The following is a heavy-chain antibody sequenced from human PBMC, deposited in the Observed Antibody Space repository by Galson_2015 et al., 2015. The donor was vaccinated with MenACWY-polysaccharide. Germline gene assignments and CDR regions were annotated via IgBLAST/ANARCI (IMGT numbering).Heavy chain of an antibody. CDR3: ARDQHYYDSSGYYRYYYGMDV. V-gene: IGHV1-46*03. D-gene: IGHD3-22*01. CDR2: INPSGGST. J-gene: IGHJ6*02. Sequence: SVKVSCKASGYTFTSYYMHWVRQAPGQGLEWMGIINPSGGSTSYAQKFLGRVTMTRDASTSTVYMELSSLRSEDTAVYYCARDQHYYDSSGYYRYYYGMDVWGQGTTVTVSS. CDR1: GYTFTSYY.